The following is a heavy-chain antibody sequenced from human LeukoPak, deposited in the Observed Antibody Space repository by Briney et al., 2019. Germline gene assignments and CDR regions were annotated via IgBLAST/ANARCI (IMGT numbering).Heavy chain of an antibody. CDR3: AKATGRGSGSYFTY. Sequence: GGSLSLSCAASGFTFSSYGMHVVRQAPGKGLEWVSFIRYDGSKKYYADSMKGRFTISRDNSKNTLYLQMNSLRAEDTAVYYCAKATGRGSGSYFTYWGQGTLVTVSS. CDR1: GFTFSSYG. V-gene: IGHV3-30*02. J-gene: IGHJ4*02. CDR2: IRYDGSKK. D-gene: IGHD3-10*01.